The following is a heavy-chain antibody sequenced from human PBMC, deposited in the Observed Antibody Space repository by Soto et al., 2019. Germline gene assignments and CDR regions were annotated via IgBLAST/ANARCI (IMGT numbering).Heavy chain of an antibody. CDR3: ARGYSSSLYTYFQH. CDR1: GYTFTSYA. CDR2: INAGNGNT. V-gene: IGHV1-3*01. Sequence: QVQLVQSGAEVKKPGASVKVSCKASGYTFTSYAMHWVRQAPGQRLEWMGWINAGNGNTKYSQKFQGRVTITRDTYASTAYMELSSMRSEDTAVYSCARGYSSSLYTYFQHWGPGTLVTGFS. J-gene: IGHJ1*01. D-gene: IGHD6-13*01.